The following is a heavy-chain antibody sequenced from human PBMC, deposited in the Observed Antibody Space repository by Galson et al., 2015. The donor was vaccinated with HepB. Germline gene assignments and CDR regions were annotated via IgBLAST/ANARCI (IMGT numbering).Heavy chain of an antibody. J-gene: IGHJ4*02. Sequence: SLRLSCAASGFPFSAYYMSWIRRAPGKGLEWVSYVGGTNSHINYAVSVKGRFTISRDNAKNSLDLQMSSLTADDTAVYFCARHRRDSSNYLADFDYWGQGALVTVSS. D-gene: IGHD4-11*01. CDR2: VGGTNSHI. CDR3: ARHRRDSSNYLADFDY. CDR1: GFPFSAYY. V-gene: IGHV3-11*06.